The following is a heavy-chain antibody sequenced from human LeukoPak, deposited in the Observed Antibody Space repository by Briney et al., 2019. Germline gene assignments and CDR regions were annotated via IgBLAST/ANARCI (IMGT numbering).Heavy chain of an antibody. D-gene: IGHD2-2*01. J-gene: IGHJ4*02. CDR3: AKDGDIVVVPAATDFDY. CDR2: ISGSGGST. V-gene: IGHV3-23*01. Sequence: GGSLRLSCAASGFTFSSYAMSWVRQAPGKGLEWVSAISGSGGSTYYADSVKGRFAISRDNSKNTLYLQMNSLRAEDTAVYYCAKDGDIVVVPAATDFDYWGQGTLVTVSS. CDR1: GFTFSSYA.